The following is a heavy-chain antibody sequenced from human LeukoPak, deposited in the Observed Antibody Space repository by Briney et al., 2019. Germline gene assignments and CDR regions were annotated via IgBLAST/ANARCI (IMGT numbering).Heavy chain of an antibody. V-gene: IGHV4-4*07. CDR1: GGSISSYY. CDR3: ARGLRWLQFGAFDI. Sequence: SETLSLTCTVSGGSISSYYWSWIRQPAGKGLEWIGRIYISGSTNYNPSLKSRVTISVDTSKNQFSLKLSSVTAADTAVYYCARGLRWLQFGAFDIWGQGTMVTVSS. J-gene: IGHJ3*02. D-gene: IGHD5-24*01. CDR2: IYISGST.